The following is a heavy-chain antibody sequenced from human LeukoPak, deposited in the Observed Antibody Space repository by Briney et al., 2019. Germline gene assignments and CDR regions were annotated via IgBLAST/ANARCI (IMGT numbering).Heavy chain of an antibody. J-gene: IGHJ5*02. D-gene: IGHD6-13*01. V-gene: IGHV1-69*06. Sequence: GSSVTVSFKAAGGTFIRYGVRWVGQAAGQGREGMGGVIPIFGTANYSQKFQDRVTITADKYTSTAYMELSSLRSEDTAVYYCARACIAAAVYWHRWFDPWGQGTLVPVPS. CDR2: VIPIFGTA. CDR1: GGTFIRYG. CDR3: ARACIAAAVYWHRWFDP.